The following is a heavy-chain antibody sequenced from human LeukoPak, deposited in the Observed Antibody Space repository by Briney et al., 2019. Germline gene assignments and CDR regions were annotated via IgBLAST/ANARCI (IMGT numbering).Heavy chain of an antibody. CDR2: ISGSGGCT. CDR3: AKQAEVEYSDFLGY. D-gene: IGHD3/OR15-3a*01. CDR1: GFTFSSYA. J-gene: IGHJ4*02. Sequence: PGGSLRLSCAASGFTFSSYAMSWVRQAPGKGLEWVSAISGSGGCTYYADSVMGRFTISRDNSKNTLYLQMNSLRAEDTAVYYCAKQAEVEYSDFLGYWGQGTLVTVSS. V-gene: IGHV3-23*01.